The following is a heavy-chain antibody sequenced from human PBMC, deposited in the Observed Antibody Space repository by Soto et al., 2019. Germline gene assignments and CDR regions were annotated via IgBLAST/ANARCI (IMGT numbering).Heavy chain of an antibody. CDR1: GASISRYY. D-gene: IGHD7-27*01. CDR3: ARVPGP. V-gene: IGHV4-59*12. J-gene: IGHJ5*02. CDR2: IFYTGST. Sequence: PSETLSLTCTVSGASISRYYWSWIRQSPGKGLEWIGCIFYTGSTNFNPSLESRVAMSLDTSKNQFSLKLSSVTAADTAVYYCARVPGPWGQGTLVTVSS.